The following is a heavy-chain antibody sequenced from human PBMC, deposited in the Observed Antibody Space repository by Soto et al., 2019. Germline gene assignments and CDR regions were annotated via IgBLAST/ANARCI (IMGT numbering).Heavy chain of an antibody. J-gene: IGHJ5*02. V-gene: IGHV4-39*01. CDR3: ARQHCSGGSCYSPGFSWFDP. D-gene: IGHD2-15*01. Sequence: QLQLQESGPGLVKPSETLSLTCTVSGGSISSSSYYWGWIRQPPGKGLEWIGSIYYSGSTYYNPSLKSRVTISVDTSKNQFSLKLSSVTAADTAVYYCARQHCSGGSCYSPGFSWFDPWGQGTLVTVSS. CDR2: IYYSGST. CDR1: GGSISSSSYY.